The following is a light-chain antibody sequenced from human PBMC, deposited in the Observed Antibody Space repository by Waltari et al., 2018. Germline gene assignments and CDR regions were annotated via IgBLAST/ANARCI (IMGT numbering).Light chain of an antibody. CDR3: NSRDTSTNRWV. J-gene: IGLJ3*02. Sequence: SSELTQDPAVSVALGQTVRITCQGDSLRNYYVIWYQQKQGQAPLLVMYGHNNRPSGIPDRFSGSSSGNTASLTITGAQAEDEADYYCNSRDTSTNRWVFGGGTKLTVL. CDR1: SLRNYY. V-gene: IGLV3-19*01. CDR2: GHN.